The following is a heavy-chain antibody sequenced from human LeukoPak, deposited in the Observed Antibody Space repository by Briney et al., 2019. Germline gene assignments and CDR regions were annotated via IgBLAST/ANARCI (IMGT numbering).Heavy chain of an antibody. V-gene: IGHV4-59*01. D-gene: IGHD5-18*01. CDR2: IYYSGST. CDR1: GGSISSYY. J-gene: IGHJ4*02. Sequence: PSETLSLTCTVSGGSISSYYWSWIRQPPGKGLEWIGYIYYSGSTNYNPSLKSRVTISVDTSKNQFSLKLSSVTAADTAVYYCAGRYSYGFDYWGQGTLVTVSS. CDR3: AGRYSYGFDY.